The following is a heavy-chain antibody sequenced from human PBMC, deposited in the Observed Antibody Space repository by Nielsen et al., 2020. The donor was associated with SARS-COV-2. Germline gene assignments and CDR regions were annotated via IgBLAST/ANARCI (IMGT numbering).Heavy chain of an antibody. CDR1: GGTFSSYA. CDR2: IIPIFCTA. V-gene: IGHV1-69*13. Sequence: SVQVSCKASGGTFSSYAISWVRQAPGHGLEWMGGIIPIFCTANYAQKFQGRVTITADESTSTAYMELSSLRSEDTAVYYCAGERGIATGWRPDYYYYCRDVWGKGITVTVSS. D-gene: IGHD2-15*01. J-gene: IGHJ6*03. CDR3: AGERGIATGWRPDYYYYCRDV.